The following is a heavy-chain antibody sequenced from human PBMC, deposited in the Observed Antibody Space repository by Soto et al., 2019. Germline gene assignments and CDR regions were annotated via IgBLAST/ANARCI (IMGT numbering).Heavy chain of an antibody. Sequence: SETLSLTCTDSGDSITSYYWSWIRQAPGKALEWIGYIYYSGSTDNDPSLKSRVTMSLDPSKKQFSLKLKSVTAADTAVYYCARDLGIGSGPFDAWGQGTMVTVSS. V-gene: IGHV4-59*01. CDR1: GDSITSYY. J-gene: IGHJ3*01. D-gene: IGHD2-2*03. CDR3: ARDLGIGSGPFDA. CDR2: IYYSGST.